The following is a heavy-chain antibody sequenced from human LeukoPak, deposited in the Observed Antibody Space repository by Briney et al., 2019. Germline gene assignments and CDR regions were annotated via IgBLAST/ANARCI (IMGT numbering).Heavy chain of an antibody. D-gene: IGHD5-12*01. CDR3: ARLCISSAGDIKYFDY. CDR2: IKPNSGDT. Sequence: ASVKVSCKASGYVFTSYHIHWLREPPGQGLEWMAWIKPNSGDTHYAQKFQGRVTVTRDTSISTAYMELSRLRSDDTAVYYCARLCISSAGDIKYFDYWGQGALLTVSS. CDR1: GYVFTSYH. J-gene: IGHJ4*02. V-gene: IGHV1-2*02.